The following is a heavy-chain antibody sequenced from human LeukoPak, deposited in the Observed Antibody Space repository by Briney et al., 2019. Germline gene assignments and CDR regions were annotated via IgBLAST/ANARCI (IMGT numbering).Heavy chain of an antibody. V-gene: IGHV3-23*01. Sequence: GGSLRLSCAASGFTFSSFGMSWVRQAPGKGLEWVSAISSTGGTAYYADSVKGRFTISRDNSKNTLYLQMNSLRAEDTAIYSCAKNGDRGAYYSGGTCYPYYYYNMDVWGKGTTATISS. CDR1: GFTFSSFG. J-gene: IGHJ6*03. D-gene: IGHD2-15*01. CDR3: AKNGDRGAYYSGGTCYPYYYYNMDV. CDR2: ISSTGGTA.